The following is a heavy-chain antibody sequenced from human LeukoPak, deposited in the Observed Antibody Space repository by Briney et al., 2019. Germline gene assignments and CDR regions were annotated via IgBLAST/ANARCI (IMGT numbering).Heavy chain of an antibody. Sequence: SETLSLTCGVSGYSISSGYYWGWIRQPPGKGLEWIGSIYHSGSAYYNPSLKSRVTISVDTSKNQFSLKLSSVTAADTAVYCCARDGPTYYYDNSGHYYDYWGQGTLVTVSS. V-gene: IGHV4-38-2*02. D-gene: IGHD3-22*01. CDR3: ARDGPTYYYDNSGHYYDY. J-gene: IGHJ4*02. CDR1: GYSISSGYY. CDR2: IYHSGSA.